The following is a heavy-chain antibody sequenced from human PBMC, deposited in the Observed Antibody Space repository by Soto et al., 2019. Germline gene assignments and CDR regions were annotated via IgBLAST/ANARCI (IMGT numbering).Heavy chain of an antibody. CDR2: IHASGNT. CDR1: GGSLNNFY. CDR3: AKVVSGGHLDY. D-gene: IGHD6-25*01. Sequence: SETLSLTCSVSGGSLNNFYWNWIRQTAGKGLEWIGRIHASGNTNYNPSLRSRVTFSVDTSKNQFSLSLTSVTAADTAVYFCAKVVSGGHLDYWGQGTLVTVSS. J-gene: IGHJ4*02. V-gene: IGHV4-4*07.